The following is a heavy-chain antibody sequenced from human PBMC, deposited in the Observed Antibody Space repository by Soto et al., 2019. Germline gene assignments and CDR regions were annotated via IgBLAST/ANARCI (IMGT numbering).Heavy chain of an antibody. CDR1: GYTFTSYG. Sequence: GESLKISCKASGYTFTSYGISWVRQAPGQGLEWMGWISAYNGNTNYAQKLQGRVTMTTDTSTSTAYMELRSLRSDDTAVYYCARVRANVVVVPAAGTTTNWFDPWGQGTLVTVSS. J-gene: IGHJ5*02. CDR3: ARVRANVVVVPAAGTTTNWFDP. CDR2: ISAYNGNT. V-gene: IGHV1-18*01. D-gene: IGHD2-2*01.